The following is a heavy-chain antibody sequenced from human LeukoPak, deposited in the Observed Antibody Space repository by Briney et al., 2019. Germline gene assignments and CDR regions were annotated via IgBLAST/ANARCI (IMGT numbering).Heavy chain of an antibody. D-gene: IGHD6-25*01. CDR1: GFTFSSFG. CDR3: AKVFGAAGIEF. Sequence: GGSLRLSCAASGFTFSSFGMYWVRQAPGKGLEWVAFIRYEGSKEYYADSVKGRFTISRDNSKNTLYLQMNSLGGEDTAVYFCAKVFGAAGIEFWGQGTLVTVSS. V-gene: IGHV3-30*02. J-gene: IGHJ4*02. CDR2: IRYEGSKE.